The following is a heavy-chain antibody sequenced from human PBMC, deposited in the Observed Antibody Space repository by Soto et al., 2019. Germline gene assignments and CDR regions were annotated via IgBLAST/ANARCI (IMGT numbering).Heavy chain of an antibody. V-gene: IGHV4-59*01. D-gene: IGHD3-16*02. CDR2: GST. Sequence: GSTNYNPSLKRRVTISVDTSKNQFSLKLSSVTAADTAVYYCARAGYVWGSYRPLYYFDYWGQGTLVTVSS. CDR3: ARAGYVWGSYRPLYYFDY. J-gene: IGHJ4*02.